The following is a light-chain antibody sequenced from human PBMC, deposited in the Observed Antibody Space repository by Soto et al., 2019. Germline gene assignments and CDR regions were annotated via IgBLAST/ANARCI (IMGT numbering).Light chain of an antibody. Sequence: QSVLTQPASVSGSPGQSITISCTGTSSDVGGYNFVSWYQCHPGKAPKLMIYDVSNRPSGASTRFSGSKSGNTASLTTSGLQAEDEADYYCSSYTSSSTQVFGTGTKVTVL. CDR2: DVS. J-gene: IGLJ1*01. CDR1: SSDVGGYNF. V-gene: IGLV2-14*03. CDR3: SSYTSSSTQV.